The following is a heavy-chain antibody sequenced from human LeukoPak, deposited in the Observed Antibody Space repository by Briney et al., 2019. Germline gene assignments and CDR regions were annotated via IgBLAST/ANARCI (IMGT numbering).Heavy chain of an antibody. CDR1: GGSFSGYY. J-gene: IGHJ4*02. Sequence: PSETLSLTCAVYGGSFSGYYWSWIRQPPGEGLEWIGEINHSGSTNYDPSLKSRVTISVDTSKNQFSLKLSSVTAADTAVYYCARNWIFGVVPPGYWGQGTLVTVSS. V-gene: IGHV4-34*01. CDR3: ARNWIFGVVPPGY. CDR2: INHSGST. D-gene: IGHD3-3*01.